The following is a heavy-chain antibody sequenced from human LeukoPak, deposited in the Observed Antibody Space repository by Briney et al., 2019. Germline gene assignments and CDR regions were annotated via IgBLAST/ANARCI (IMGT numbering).Heavy chain of an antibody. V-gene: IGHV1-69*06. CDR3: ARLWFGELSLDY. CDR2: IIPIFGTA. D-gene: IGHD3-10*01. J-gene: IGHJ4*02. Sequence: GASVKVSCKASGGTFSSYAISWVRQAPGQGLEWMGGIIPIFGTANYAQKFQGRVTITADKSTSTAYMELSSLRSEDTAVYYCARLWFGELSLDYWGQGTLVTVSS. CDR1: GGTFSSYA.